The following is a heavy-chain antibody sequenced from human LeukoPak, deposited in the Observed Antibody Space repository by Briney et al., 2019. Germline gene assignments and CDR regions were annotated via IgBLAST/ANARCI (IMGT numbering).Heavy chain of an antibody. Sequence: ASVKVSCKASGYTFTGYYMHWVRQAPGQGLEWMGWINPNSGGTNYAQKFQGRVTMTRDTSISTAYMELSRLRSDDTAVYYCAGTHDSSGYYFAIGYWGQGTLVTVSS. J-gene: IGHJ4*02. CDR3: AGTHDSSGYYFAIGY. V-gene: IGHV1-2*02. D-gene: IGHD3-22*01. CDR1: GYTFTGYY. CDR2: INPNSGGT.